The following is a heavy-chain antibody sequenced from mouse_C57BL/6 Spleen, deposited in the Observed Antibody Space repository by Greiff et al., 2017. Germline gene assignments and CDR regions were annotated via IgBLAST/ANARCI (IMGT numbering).Heavy chain of an antibody. Sequence: QVQLQLSGAELVRPGASVTLSCKASGYTFTDYEMNWVKQTTGHGLEWIGDIDYETGGNAYNQKFKGKAILTAEKASSSSYMELRSLTSEDSAFYYCTRKDGYDGFDYWGQGTTLTVAS. D-gene: IGHD2-2*01. CDR3: TRKDGYDGFDY. CDR1: GYTFTDYE. V-gene: IGHV1-15*01. J-gene: IGHJ2*01. CDR2: IDYETGGN.